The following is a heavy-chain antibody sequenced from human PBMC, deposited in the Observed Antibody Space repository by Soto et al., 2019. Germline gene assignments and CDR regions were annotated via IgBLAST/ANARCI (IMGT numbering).Heavy chain of an antibody. CDR3: ARGRPRSGPPFYYYGLDV. CDR1: GGTFSTYV. D-gene: IGHD1-26*01. J-gene: IGHJ6*02. Sequence: QVQLVQSGAEVKKPGSSVKVSCKASGGTFSTYVISWVRQAPGQGLEWMGRVIPMSGSSNYAQKIQGRVTITADKDTSIAYMEVRSLRSEDTAVYYCARGRPRSGPPFYYYGLDVWGQGTTVIVSS. V-gene: IGHV1-69*06. CDR2: VIPMSGSS.